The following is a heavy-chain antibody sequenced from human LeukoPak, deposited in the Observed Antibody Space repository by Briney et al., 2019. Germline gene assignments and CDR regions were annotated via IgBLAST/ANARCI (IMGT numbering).Heavy chain of an antibody. CDR3: ARGLHYDSSGYYR. D-gene: IGHD3-22*01. CDR2: INPNSGGT. Sequence: AASVKVSCKASGGTFSNYAISWVRQAPGQGLEWMGWINPNSGGTNYAQKFQGRVTMTRDTSISTAYMELSRLRSDDTAVYYCARGLHYDSSGYYRWGQGTLVTVSS. CDR1: GGTFSNYA. V-gene: IGHV1-2*02. J-gene: IGHJ4*02.